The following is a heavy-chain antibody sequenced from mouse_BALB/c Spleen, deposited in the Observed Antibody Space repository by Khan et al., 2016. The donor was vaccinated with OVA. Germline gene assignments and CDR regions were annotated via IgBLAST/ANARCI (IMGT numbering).Heavy chain of an antibody. CDR3: ARSNGNYWFAY. CDR2: INTYIGEP. V-gene: IGHV9-3-1*01. CDR1: GYTFTNYG. D-gene: IGHD2-1*01. Sequence: QIQLVQSGPELKKPGETVKISCRASGYTFTNYGMNWVKQAPGQGLKWMGWINTYIGEPTYADDFKGRFAFSLETSASTAYLQINHLRNEDTATYFCARSNGNYWFAYWGQGTLVTVSA. J-gene: IGHJ3*01.